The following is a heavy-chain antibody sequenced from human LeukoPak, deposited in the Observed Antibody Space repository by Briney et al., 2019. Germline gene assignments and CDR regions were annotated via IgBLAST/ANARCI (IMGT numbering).Heavy chain of an antibody. J-gene: IGHJ3*02. CDR2: IHDSGST. V-gene: IGHV4-59*08. Sequence: PSETLSLPCTVCGRSISGYYWLWIRQPPGKALEWIGYIHDSGSTSYHPSRKSRVTISLATSKTQFSLKLSSVTAADTAVYYCARTNAFDIWGQGTMVTVSS. CDR3: ARTNAFDI. CDR1: GRSISGYY.